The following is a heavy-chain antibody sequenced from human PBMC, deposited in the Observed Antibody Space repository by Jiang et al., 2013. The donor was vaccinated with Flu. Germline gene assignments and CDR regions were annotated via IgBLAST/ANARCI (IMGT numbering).Heavy chain of an antibody. J-gene: IGHJ4*02. D-gene: IGHD5-12*01. Sequence: GAEVKKPGASVKVSCRASGYTFTDYFMHWVRQAPGQGLEWLGVINPTTGSTTYAQKFQGRVTMTRDTSTSTVYMELSSLRSEDTAVFYCAREGTVDIVATWRLYNFDYWGQGTLVTVSS. V-gene: IGHV1-46*01. CDR2: INPTTGST. CDR3: AREGTVDIVATWRLYNFDY. CDR1: GYTFTDYF.